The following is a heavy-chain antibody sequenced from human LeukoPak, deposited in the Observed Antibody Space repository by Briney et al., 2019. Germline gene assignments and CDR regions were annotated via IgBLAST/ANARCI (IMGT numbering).Heavy chain of an antibody. J-gene: IGHJ6*03. CDR3: ARGQPEDIVVVPAAMEADYYYYYYMDV. D-gene: IGHD2-2*01. CDR1: GGTFSSYA. Sequence: ASVKVSCKASGGTFSSYAISWVRQAPGQGLEWMGRIIPIFGTANYAQKFQGRVTITTDESTSTAYMELSSLRSEDTAVYYCARGQPEDIVVVPAAMEADYYYYYYMDVWGKGTTVTVSS. CDR2: IIPIFGTA. V-gene: IGHV1-69*05.